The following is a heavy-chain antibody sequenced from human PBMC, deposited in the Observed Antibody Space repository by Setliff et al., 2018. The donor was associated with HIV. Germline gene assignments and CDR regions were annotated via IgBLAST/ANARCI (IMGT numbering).Heavy chain of an antibody. CDR3: ARTRGYTYGYIDS. Sequence: KPSETLSLTCVVSDDSFSNYDWTWIRQPPGKALQWIGYISSSGSTYYNPSLKSRVTISVDTSKNQFSLKLNSVTAADTAVYYCARTRGYTYGYIDSWAQGTLVTVS. J-gene: IGHJ4*02. CDR1: DDSFSNYD. V-gene: IGHV4-4*08. D-gene: IGHD5-18*01. CDR2: ISSSGST.